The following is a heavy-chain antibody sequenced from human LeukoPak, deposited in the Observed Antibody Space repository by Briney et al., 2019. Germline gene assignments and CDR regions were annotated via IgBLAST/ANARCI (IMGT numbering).Heavy chain of an antibody. CDR1: GYTFTGYY. Sequence: ASVKVSCKASGYTFTGYYMHWVRQAPGQGLEWMGWIAADNSTTNYAQRLQGRVTMTTDTSTTTAYMELRSLRSDDTAVYYCARVANQGFWSVIRDYYYYMDIWGKGTTVTVSS. V-gene: IGHV1-18*04. CDR3: ARVANQGFWSVIRDYYYYMDI. J-gene: IGHJ6*03. CDR2: IAADNSTT. D-gene: IGHD3-3*01.